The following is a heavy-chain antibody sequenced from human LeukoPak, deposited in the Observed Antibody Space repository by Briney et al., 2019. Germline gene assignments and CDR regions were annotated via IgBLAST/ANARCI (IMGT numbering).Heavy chain of an antibody. V-gene: IGHV4-39*07. CDR3: AREGGPYRPLVY. D-gene: IGHD1-14*01. J-gene: IGHJ4*02. Sequence: SETLSLTCTVSGGSITSSSYYWGWIRQPPGKGLEWLGSIYYSGSTYYNPSVKSRVAISVDKSENHISLWLTSVTAADTVVYYCAREGGPYRPLVYSGQGTLVTVSS. CDR1: GGSITSSSYY. CDR2: IYYSGST.